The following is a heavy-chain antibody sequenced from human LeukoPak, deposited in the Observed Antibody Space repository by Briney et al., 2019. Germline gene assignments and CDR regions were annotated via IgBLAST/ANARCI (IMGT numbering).Heavy chain of an antibody. CDR1: GGSVSSGSYY. CDR3: ARVYSYGLAY. D-gene: IGHD5-18*01. V-gene: IGHV4-61*01. Sequence: SETLSLTCTVFGGSVSSGSYYWSWIRQPPGKGLEWIGYIYYSGSTNYNPSLKSRVTISVDTSKNQFSLKLSSVTPADTAVYYCARVYSYGLAYWGQGTLVTVSS. J-gene: IGHJ4*02. CDR2: IYYSGST.